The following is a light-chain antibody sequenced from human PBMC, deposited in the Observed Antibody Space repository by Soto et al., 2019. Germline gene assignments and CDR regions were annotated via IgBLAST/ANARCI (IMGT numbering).Light chain of an antibody. CDR3: QQRSNWPPVYT. CDR1: QSVSSY. J-gene: IGKJ2*01. V-gene: IGKV3-11*01. CDR2: DAS. Sequence: EIVLTQSPATLSLSPGERATLSCRASQSVSSYLASYQQKPGQAPRLLIYDASNRATGIPARFSGSGSGTDFTLTISSLEPEDFAVYYCQQRSNWPPVYTFGQGTKLEIK.